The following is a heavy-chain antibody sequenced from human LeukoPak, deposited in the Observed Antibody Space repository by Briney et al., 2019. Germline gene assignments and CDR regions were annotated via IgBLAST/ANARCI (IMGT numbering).Heavy chain of an antibody. CDR2: ISSSSSTI. V-gene: IGHV3-48*01. CDR1: GFTFSSYS. D-gene: IGHD4-17*01. J-gene: IGHJ4*02. CDR3: ARGGEDYGGVPDY. Sequence: QSGGSLRLSCAASGFTFSSYSMNWVRQAPGKGLEWVSYISSSSSTIYYADSVKGRFTISRDNAKNSLYLQMKSLRAEDTAVYYCARGGEDYGGVPDYWGQGTLVSVSS.